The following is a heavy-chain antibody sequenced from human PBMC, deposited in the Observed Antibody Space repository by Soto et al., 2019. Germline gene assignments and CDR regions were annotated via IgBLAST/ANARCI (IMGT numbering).Heavy chain of an antibody. CDR1: CGSIISYY. CDR3: ARLSSGSYRFDY. D-gene: IGHD3-16*02. J-gene: IGHJ4*02. V-gene: IGHV4-59*01. CDR2: TYYSGST. Sequence: SETLSLTCTFSCGSIISYYWSWIRQPPGKGLEWIGYTYYSGSTNYNPSLKSRVTISVDTSKNQFSLKLSSVTAADTAVYYCARLSSGSYRFDYWGQGTLVTVSS.